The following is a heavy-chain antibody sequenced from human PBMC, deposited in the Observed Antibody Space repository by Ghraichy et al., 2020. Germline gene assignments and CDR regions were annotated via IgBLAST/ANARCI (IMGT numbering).Heavy chain of an antibody. J-gene: IGHJ6*02. V-gene: IGHV4-31*03. CDR1: GGSISSGGYY. CDR2: IYYSGST. Sequence: SETLSLTCTVSGGSISSGGYYWSWIRQHPGKGLEWIGYIYYSGSTYYNPSLKSRVTISVDTSKNQFSLKLSSVTAADTAVYYCARGRLLLRGYYYGMDVWGQGTTVTVSS. CDR3: ARGRLLLRGYYYGMDV. D-gene: IGHD3-22*01.